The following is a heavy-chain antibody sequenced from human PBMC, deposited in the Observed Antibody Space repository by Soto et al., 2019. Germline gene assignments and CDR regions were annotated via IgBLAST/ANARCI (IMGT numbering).Heavy chain of an antibody. CDR2: INHSGST. D-gene: IGHD6-6*01. CDR3: ARVLYSSSSRDWFDP. V-gene: IGHV4-34*01. CDR1: VGSFSGYY. Sequence: SETLSLTCAVYVGSFSGYYWSWIRQPPGKGLEWIGEINHSGSTNYNPSLKSRVTISVDTSKNQFSLKLSSVTAADTAVYYCARVLYSSSSRDWFDPWGQGTLVTVSS. J-gene: IGHJ5*02.